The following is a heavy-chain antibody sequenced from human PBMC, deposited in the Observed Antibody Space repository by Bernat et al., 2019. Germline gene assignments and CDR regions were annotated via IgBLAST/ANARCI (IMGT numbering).Heavy chain of an antibody. CDR3: VKDMNFYASGSFDY. V-gene: IGHV3-23*01. Sequence: EVQLLESGGDLVQPGGSLRPSCAASGFTFTSYGMNWVRQAPGKGLEWVSGIRGFGTGTYYADSVKGRFSISRDNSKNTVSLQMNTLGVEDTAIYYCVKDMNFYASGSFDYWGQGTLVTVSS. J-gene: IGHJ4*02. CDR1: GFTFTSYG. D-gene: IGHD3-10*01. CDR2: IRGFGTGT.